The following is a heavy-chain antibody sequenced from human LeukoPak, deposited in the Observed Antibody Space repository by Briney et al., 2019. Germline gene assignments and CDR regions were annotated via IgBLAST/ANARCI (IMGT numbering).Heavy chain of an antibody. V-gene: IGHV3-48*02. Sequence: GGSLRLSCAASGLTFSSYTMNWVRQAPGKGLEWDSSIGSGSSAIYYADSVKGRFTISRDNAKNSLYLQMNSLRDEDTAVYYCARVKGVFAPFDSWGQGTLVTVSS. D-gene: IGHD2-8*01. J-gene: IGHJ4*02. CDR1: GLTFSSYT. CDR2: IGSGSSAI. CDR3: ARVKGVFAPFDS.